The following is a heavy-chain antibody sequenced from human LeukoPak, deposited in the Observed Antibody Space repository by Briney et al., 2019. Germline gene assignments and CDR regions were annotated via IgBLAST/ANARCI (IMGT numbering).Heavy chain of an antibody. D-gene: IGHD6-19*01. CDR2: TYYRSKWYN. Sequence: SQTLSLTCAISGDSVSSNSAAWNWIRQSPSRGLEWLGRTYYRSKWYNDYAVSVKSRITINPDTSKNQFSLQLNSVTPEDTAVYYCARDREGPGYSSGWYAFDIWGQGTMVTVSS. CDR1: GDSVSSNSAA. J-gene: IGHJ3*02. V-gene: IGHV6-1*01. CDR3: ARDREGPGYSSGWYAFDI.